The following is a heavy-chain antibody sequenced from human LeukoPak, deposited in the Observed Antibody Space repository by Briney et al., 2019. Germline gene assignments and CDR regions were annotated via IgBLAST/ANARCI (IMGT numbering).Heavy chain of an antibody. Sequence: PGRSLRLSCAASGFTFSSYGMHWVRQAPGKGLEWVAVIWYDGSNKYYADSVKGRFTISRDNSKNTLYLQMNSLRAEDTAVYYCARDPSRGLNWFDPWGQGTLVTVSS. J-gene: IGHJ5*02. CDR1: GFTFSSYG. D-gene: IGHD3-10*01. CDR2: IWYDGSNK. V-gene: IGHV3-33*01. CDR3: ARDPSRGLNWFDP.